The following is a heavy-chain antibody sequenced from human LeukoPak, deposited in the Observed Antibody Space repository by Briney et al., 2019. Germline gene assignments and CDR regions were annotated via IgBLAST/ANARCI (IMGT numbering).Heavy chain of an antibody. CDR3: VRGVSGWPFGS. D-gene: IGHD6-19*01. Sequence: GGSLRLSCAASGFTFSSYGMHWVRQAPGKGLEWVAVIWYDGSNKYYADSVKGRFTISRDNFENTLFLQMNSLRAEDTAVYYCVRGVSGWPFGSWGQGTLVTVSS. V-gene: IGHV3-30*19. CDR2: IWYDGSNK. CDR1: GFTFSSYG. J-gene: IGHJ5*02.